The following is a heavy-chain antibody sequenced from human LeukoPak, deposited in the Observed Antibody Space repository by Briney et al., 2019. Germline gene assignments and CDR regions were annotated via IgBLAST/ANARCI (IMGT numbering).Heavy chain of an antibody. CDR1: GFTFSSYA. Sequence: RPGGSLRLSCAASGFTFSSYAMSWVRQTPGKGLEWVTAISGSGGSTYYADSVKGRFTISRDNSKNTLYLQMNSLRAEDTAVYYCAKGGYSYGYEYFDYWGQGTLVTVSS. CDR2: ISGSGGST. D-gene: IGHD5-18*01. CDR3: AKGGYSYGYEYFDY. J-gene: IGHJ4*02. V-gene: IGHV3-23*01.